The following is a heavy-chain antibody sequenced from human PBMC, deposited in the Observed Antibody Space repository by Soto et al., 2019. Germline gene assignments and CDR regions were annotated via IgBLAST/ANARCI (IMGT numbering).Heavy chain of an antibody. CDR2: IYYSGST. J-gene: IGHJ4*02. CDR3: ARVRVRGYVSY. D-gene: IGHD5-18*01. Sequence: SETLSLTCTVSGGSVSSGSYYWSWIRQPPGKGLEWIGYIYYSGSTNYNPSLKSRVTISVDTSKNQFSLKLSSVTAADTAVYYCARVRVRGYVSYWGQGILVTVSS. V-gene: IGHV4-61*01. CDR1: GGSVSSGSYY.